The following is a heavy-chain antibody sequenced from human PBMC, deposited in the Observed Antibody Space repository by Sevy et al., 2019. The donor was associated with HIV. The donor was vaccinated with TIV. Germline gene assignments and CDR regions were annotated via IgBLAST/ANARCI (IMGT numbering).Heavy chain of an antibody. J-gene: IGHJ4*02. D-gene: IGHD3-22*01. CDR3: ATTKDYYESSGSPVDY. CDR2: SDPEDGET. Sequence: ASVKVSCKVSGYTLNQLSMHWVLQAAGKGLEWMGSSDPEDGETAYAQKFQGRVTMTEDTSIDTAYMELSSLRSEDTAVYYCATTKDYYESSGSPVDYWGQRTLVTVSS. CDR1: GYTLNQLS. V-gene: IGHV1-24*01.